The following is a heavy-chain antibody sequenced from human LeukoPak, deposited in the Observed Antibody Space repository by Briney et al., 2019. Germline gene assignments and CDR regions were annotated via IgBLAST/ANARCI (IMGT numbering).Heavy chain of an antibody. Sequence: PGGSLRLSCTASGFSFSGHWMHWARQLPGKGLVWVSRISPTGSTTSYPDSVKGRFTVSRDNAKNTLYLQVNNLRAEDTAVYYCARGPNSNWSGLDSWGQGTLLTVSS. D-gene: IGHD6-6*01. J-gene: IGHJ4*02. V-gene: IGHV3-74*01. CDR3: ARGPNSNWSGLDS. CDR1: GFSFSGHW. CDR2: ISPTGSTT.